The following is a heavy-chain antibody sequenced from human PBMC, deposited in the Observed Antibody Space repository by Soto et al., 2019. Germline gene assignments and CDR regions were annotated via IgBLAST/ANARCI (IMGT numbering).Heavy chain of an antibody. CDR2: IYYSGST. CDR3: ARTTYYYGMDV. CDR1: VGSISSSSYY. V-gene: IGHV4-39*01. Sequence: PSETLSLTGTVSVGSISSSSYYWGWIRQPPGKGLEWIGSIYYSGSTYYNPSLKSRVTISVDTSKNQFSPKLSSVTAADTAVYYCARTTYYYGMDVWGQGTTVTVSS. J-gene: IGHJ6*02.